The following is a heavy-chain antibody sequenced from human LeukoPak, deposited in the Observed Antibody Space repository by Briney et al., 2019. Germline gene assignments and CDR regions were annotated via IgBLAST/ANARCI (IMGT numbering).Heavy chain of an antibody. CDR1: GGSNY. D-gene: IGHD4-17*01. J-gene: IGHJ3*02. Sequence: PSETLSLTCTVSGGSNYWSWIRQPPGKGLEWIAYIHYTGSPNYNPSLKSRVTISIDTSKNQFSLNLNSVTAADTAVYYCARRPDYGDSIRSPGAFDIWGQGTMVTVSS. V-gene: IGHV4-59*08. CDR2: IHYTGSP. CDR3: ARRPDYGDSIRSPGAFDI.